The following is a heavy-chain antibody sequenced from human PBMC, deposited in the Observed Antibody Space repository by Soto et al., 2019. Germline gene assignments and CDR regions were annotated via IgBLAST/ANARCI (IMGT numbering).Heavy chain of an antibody. V-gene: IGHV3-30-3*01. CDR3: ARAGCDGGSCYTLVGLRYGMDV. CDR1: GFTFSSYA. J-gene: IGHJ6*02. CDR2: ISYDGNNK. D-gene: IGHD2-15*01. Sequence: QVQLVESGGGVVQPGRSLRLSCAASGFTFSSYAMYWVRQAPGKGLEWVAVISYDGNNKYYADSVKGRFTISRENSQNTLYLQMNSLRAEDTAVYYCARAGCDGGSCYTLVGLRYGMDVWGQGTTVTVSS.